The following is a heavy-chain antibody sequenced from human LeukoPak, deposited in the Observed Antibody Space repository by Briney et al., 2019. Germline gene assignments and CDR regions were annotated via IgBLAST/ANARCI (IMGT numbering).Heavy chain of an antibody. J-gene: IGHJ4*02. CDR3: ARDPGYCSSTRCEGDDYFDY. Sequence: PGGSLRLSCAASGFTFSSYWMSWVRQAPGKGLEWVANIKQDGSEKYYVDSVKGRFTISRDNAKNSLYLQMNSLRAEDTAVYYCARDPGYCSSTRCEGDDYFDYWGQGTLVTVSS. CDR2: IKQDGSEK. D-gene: IGHD2-2*01. CDR1: GFTFSSYW. V-gene: IGHV3-7*01.